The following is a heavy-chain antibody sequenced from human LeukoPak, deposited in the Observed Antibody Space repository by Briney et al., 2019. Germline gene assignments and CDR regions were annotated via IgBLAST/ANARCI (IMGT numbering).Heavy chain of an antibody. CDR1: GGTFSSYA. V-gene: IGHV1-8*03. CDR3: ARASSTINDAFDI. D-gene: IGHD2-2*01. Sequence: GASVKVSCKASGGTFSSYAISWVRQAPGQGLEWMGWMNPNSGNTGYAQKFQGRVTITRNTSISTAYMELSSLRSEDTAVYYCARASSTINDAFDIWGQGTVVTVSS. CDR2: MNPNSGNT. J-gene: IGHJ3*02.